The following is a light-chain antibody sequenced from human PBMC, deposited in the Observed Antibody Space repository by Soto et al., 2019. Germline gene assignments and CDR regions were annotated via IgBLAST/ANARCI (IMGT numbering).Light chain of an antibody. Sequence: DIVMTQSPDSLAVSLGERATINCKSSQSVLYSSNNKNYLAWYQQKPGHPPKLLIYGASTRESGVPDRFSGSGSGTDFTLTISSLQAEDVAVYYCQQYYSTPPTFGQGTKVEIK. CDR1: QSVLYSSNNKNY. CDR2: GAS. J-gene: IGKJ1*01. V-gene: IGKV4-1*01. CDR3: QQYYSTPPT.